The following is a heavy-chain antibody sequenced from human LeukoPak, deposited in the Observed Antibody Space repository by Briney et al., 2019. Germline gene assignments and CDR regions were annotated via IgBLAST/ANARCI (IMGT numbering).Heavy chain of an antibody. D-gene: IGHD2-15*01. CDR3: AKDSARYCSGGSCYLFFDY. J-gene: IGHJ4*02. CDR2: ISGGGDST. CDR1: GFTFNNYA. V-gene: IGHV3-23*01. Sequence: GGSLRLSCAASGFTFNNYAMSWVRQAPGEGLEWVSAISGGGDSTYYADSVKGRFTISRDNSKNTLYLQMNSLRAEDTAVYYCAKDSARYCSGGSCYLFFDYWGQGTLVTVSS.